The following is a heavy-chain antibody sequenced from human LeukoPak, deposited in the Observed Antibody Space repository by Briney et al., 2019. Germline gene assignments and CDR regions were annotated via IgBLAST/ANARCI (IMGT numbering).Heavy chain of an antibody. CDR3: AKATCSGANCFSNSRDAFDV. CDR1: VIIFSYFG. D-gene: IGHD2-15*01. CDR2: IWYGGSNK. Sequence: GGPLRLSCAASVIIFSYFGMHWVREAPGKGLEWMAIIWYGGSNKYYADSVKGRFTISRDNSQNTMYLQMNSLRAEDSAVYYCAKATCSGANCFSNSRDAFDVWGQGTMVTVS. J-gene: IGHJ3*01. V-gene: IGHV3-33*06.